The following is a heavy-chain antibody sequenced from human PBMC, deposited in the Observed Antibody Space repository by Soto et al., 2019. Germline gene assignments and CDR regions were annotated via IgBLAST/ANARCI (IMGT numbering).Heavy chain of an antibody. Sequence: GESVKISCXGSGNSFTRSWIGWVRQMPGKGLECMGIIYPGDSDTRYSPSIEGQVTISADKSTSTAYLQWSSLKASDTAIYYCARREFGGDAFDIWGQGTAVTVSS. D-gene: IGHD2-15*01. V-gene: IGHV5-51*01. CDR1: GNSFTRSW. J-gene: IGHJ3*02. CDR3: ARREFGGDAFDI. CDR2: IYPGDSDT.